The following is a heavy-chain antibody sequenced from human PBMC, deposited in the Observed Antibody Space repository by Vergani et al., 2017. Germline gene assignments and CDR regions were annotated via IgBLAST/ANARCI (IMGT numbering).Heavy chain of an antibody. V-gene: IGHV3-33*01. Sequence: QVQLVESGGGVVQPGRSLRLSCAASGFTFNQYGMHWVRQAPGKGLEWVAVTWYDGNNKQYADSVKGRFTISSDNSKSTMYLQMNSLRDEDTGVYYCARDLRLLYNRFDPWGQGTLVTVSS. CDR3: ARDLRLLYNRFDP. CDR1: GFTFNQYG. D-gene: IGHD1-14*01. J-gene: IGHJ5*02. CDR2: TWYDGNNK.